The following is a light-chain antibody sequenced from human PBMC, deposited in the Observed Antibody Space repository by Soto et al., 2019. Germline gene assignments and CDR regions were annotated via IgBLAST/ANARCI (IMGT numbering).Light chain of an antibody. CDR3: QHYMSYPWT. Sequence: GDRVTITCRASQGISSALAWYXXKXGXXXKXXXYAASTLESGVPSRFSGSGYGTEFTLSISSLQADDFASYYCQHYMSYPWTFGRGTKVDIK. J-gene: IGKJ1*01. CDR1: QGISSA. V-gene: IGKV1-13*02. CDR2: AAS.